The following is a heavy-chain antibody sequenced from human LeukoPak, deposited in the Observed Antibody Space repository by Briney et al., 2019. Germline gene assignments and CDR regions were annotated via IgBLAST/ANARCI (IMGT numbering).Heavy chain of an antibody. D-gene: IGHD6-19*01. J-gene: IGHJ5*02. CDR3: AKRGSGSSGWFNWFDP. CDR2: ISGSGSIT. V-gene: IGHV3-23*01. CDR1: GFTFSSYA. Sequence: PGGSLRLSCAASGFTFSSYAMSWVGQAPGQGLEWVSTISGSGSITYYADSVKGRFTISRDNSKNTLYLQMNSLRAEDTAVYYCAKRGSGSSGWFNWFDPWGQGTLVTVSS.